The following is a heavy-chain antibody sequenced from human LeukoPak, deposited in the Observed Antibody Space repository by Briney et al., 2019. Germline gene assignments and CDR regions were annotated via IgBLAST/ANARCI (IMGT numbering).Heavy chain of an antibody. J-gene: IGHJ4*02. CDR2: IYYSGST. D-gene: IGHD3-22*01. V-gene: IGHV4-30-4*01. Sequence: PSETLSPTCTVSGGSISSGDYYWSWIRQPPGKGLEWIGYIYYSGSTYYNPSLKSRVTISVDTSKNQFSLKLSSVTAADTAVYYCARGSMIVVVISDWGQGTLVTVSS. CDR1: GGSISSGDYY. CDR3: ARGSMIVVVISD.